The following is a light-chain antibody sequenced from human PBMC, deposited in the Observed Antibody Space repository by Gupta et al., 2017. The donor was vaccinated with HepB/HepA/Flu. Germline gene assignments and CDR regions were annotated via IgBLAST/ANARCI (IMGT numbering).Light chain of an antibody. J-gene: IGKJ1*01. CDR1: QSISSY. Sequence: IQVHQSPSSLSASVGDRVTITCRASQSISSYLNWYQQKPGKAPKLLIDAASSLQSGVPSRFIGSGSCTAYTPIISSLKAEDFSTDYCQQRYSTSPWTFGPGTKVEIK. CDR2: AAS. CDR3: QQRYSTSPWT. V-gene: IGKV1-39*01.